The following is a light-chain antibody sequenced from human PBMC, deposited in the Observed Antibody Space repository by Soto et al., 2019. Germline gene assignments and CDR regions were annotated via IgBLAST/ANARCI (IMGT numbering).Light chain of an antibody. V-gene: IGKV1-33*01. CDR1: QSISSW. Sequence: DIQMTQSPSTLAASVGDRCAITCRASQSISSWLAWYQQKPGKAPKLLIYDASNLETGVPSRFSGSGSGTDFTFTISSLQPEDIATYYCQQYDNLPLTFGGGTKVDIK. CDR3: QQYDNLPLT. CDR2: DAS. J-gene: IGKJ4*01.